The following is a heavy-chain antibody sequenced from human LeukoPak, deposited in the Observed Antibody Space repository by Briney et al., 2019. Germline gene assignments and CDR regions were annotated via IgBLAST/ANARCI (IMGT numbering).Heavy chain of an antibody. CDR3: TKAPGEQYLVPTD. CDR2: IRGSDDST. CDR1: GFTFSSHA. D-gene: IGHD2-2*01. V-gene: IGHV3-23*01. Sequence: GGSLRLSCAASGFTFSSHAMSWVRQAPGKGLEWVSTIRGSDDSTYYADSVKGRFTISRDNSKNTLYLQMNSLRADDTAVYYCTKAPGEQYLVPTDWGQGTLVIVSS. J-gene: IGHJ4*02.